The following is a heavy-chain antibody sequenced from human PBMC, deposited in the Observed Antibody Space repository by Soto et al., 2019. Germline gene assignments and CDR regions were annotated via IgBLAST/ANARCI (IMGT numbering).Heavy chain of an antibody. D-gene: IGHD6-13*01. J-gene: IGHJ4*02. CDR2: IYYSGST. Sequence: SETLSLTCTVSGGSISSYYWSWIRQPPGKGLEWIGYIYYSGSTNYNPSLKSRVTISVDTSKNQFSLKLSSVTAADTAVYYCARVSSSSFPFDYWGQGTLVTVSS. CDR1: GGSISSYY. CDR3: ARVSSSSFPFDY. V-gene: IGHV4-59*12.